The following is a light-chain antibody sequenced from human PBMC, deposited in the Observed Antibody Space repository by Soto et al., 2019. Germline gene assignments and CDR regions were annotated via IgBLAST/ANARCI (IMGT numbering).Light chain of an antibody. CDR2: DAS. J-gene: IGKJ1*01. CDR3: QQYQNSWT. Sequence: DIQMTQSPSTLSASVGDRVIITCRASQSISTWLAWYQQKPGKVPSLLIYDASNLESGVPLRFSGSGSGTEFTLTISSLQPDDFATYYCQQYQNSWTFGQGTKVDIK. CDR1: QSISTW. V-gene: IGKV1-5*01.